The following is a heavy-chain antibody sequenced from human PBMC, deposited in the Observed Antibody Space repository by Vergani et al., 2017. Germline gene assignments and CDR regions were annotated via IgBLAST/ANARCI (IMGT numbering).Heavy chain of an antibody. J-gene: IGHJ6*03. Sequence: QVQLQESGPGLVKPSETLSLTCTVSGGSISSYYWSWIRQPPGKGLEWIGYIYYSGSTNYNPSLKSRVTISVDTSKNQFPLKLSSVTAADTAVYYCARGDGSEDPRYYYYYMDVWGKGTTVTVSS. CDR3: ARGDGSEDPRYYYYYMDV. V-gene: IGHV4-59*01. D-gene: IGHD5-24*01. CDR2: IYYSGST. CDR1: GGSISSYY.